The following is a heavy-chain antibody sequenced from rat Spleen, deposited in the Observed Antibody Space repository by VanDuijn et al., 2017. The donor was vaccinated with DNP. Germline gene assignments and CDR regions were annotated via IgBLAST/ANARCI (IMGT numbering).Heavy chain of an antibody. CDR1: GFSLTRDG. D-gene: IGHD1-1*01. V-gene: IGHV2-1*01. CDR3: AIIATVFDY. J-gene: IGHJ2*01. CDR2: IQSGGSS. Sequence: QVQLKESGPGLVQPSQTLSLTCTVSGFSLTRDGVSWVRQPPGKGLEWMGRIQSGGSSDYNSALKSRLSISRDTSKSQVFLKMNSLQTEDTAIYFCAIIATVFDYWGQGVMVTVSS.